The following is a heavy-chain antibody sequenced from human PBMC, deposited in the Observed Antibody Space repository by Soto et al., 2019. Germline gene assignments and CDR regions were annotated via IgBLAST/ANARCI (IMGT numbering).Heavy chain of an antibody. J-gene: IGHJ4*02. CDR2: TKNKANSYTT. D-gene: IGHD3-16*01. V-gene: IGHV3-72*01. Sequence: PGGSLRLSCAASGFTFSDRYMDWVRQAPGKGLEWVGRTKNKANSYTTEYAASVKGRFTISRDYSRDSVYLQMNSLKTDDTAVYYCTIEGAYPGPDFDYWGQGTLATVSS. CDR3: TIEGAYPGPDFDY. CDR1: GFTFSDRY.